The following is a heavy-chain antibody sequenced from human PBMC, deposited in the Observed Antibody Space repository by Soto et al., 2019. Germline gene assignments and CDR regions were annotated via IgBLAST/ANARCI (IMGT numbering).Heavy chain of an antibody. Sequence: SETLSLTCTVSGGSITSSSYYWGWIRQPPGKGLEWIGGIYYSGRSYYNPSLKSRVTMSVDTSKNQFSLTLNSVTAADAAVYYCARQRTTVVTQAYFDHWGQGXLVTVSS. CDR3: ARQRTTVVTQAYFDH. V-gene: IGHV4-39*01. D-gene: IGHD4-17*01. CDR2: IYYSGRS. J-gene: IGHJ4*02. CDR1: GGSITSSSYY.